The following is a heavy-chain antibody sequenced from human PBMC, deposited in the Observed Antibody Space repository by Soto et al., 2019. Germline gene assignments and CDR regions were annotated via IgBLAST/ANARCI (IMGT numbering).Heavy chain of an antibody. V-gene: IGHV1-46*02. D-gene: IGHD4-17*01. J-gene: IGHJ4*02. CDR3: ARGPDDSDVPRWDY. CDR1: GYNFNQYY. CDR2: INLRGGTT. Sequence: QVQLVQSGAEVRKPGASVRLSCETSGYNFNQYYIHWVRQAPGQGMGWMGIINLRGGTTEYAHKFRGRVTVTGDTSTSTAYRQLSSRRSEDTDVYFCARGPDDSDVPRWDYWGQGTLVTVSS.